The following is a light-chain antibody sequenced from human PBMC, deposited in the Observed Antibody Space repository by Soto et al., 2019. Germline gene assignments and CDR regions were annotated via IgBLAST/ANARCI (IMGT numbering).Light chain of an antibody. CDR2: AAS. V-gene: IGKV1-12*01. CDR1: QGISSS. J-gene: IGKJ1*01. CDR3: QQAKNFPWT. Sequence: DIQMAQSPSSVFASVGDRVTITCRASQGISSSLAWYQQRPGKAPKLLIYAASNLQNEVPSRFSGSGSGTDFTLTISGLQPEDCATYYCQQAKNFPWTFGQGTRVEIK.